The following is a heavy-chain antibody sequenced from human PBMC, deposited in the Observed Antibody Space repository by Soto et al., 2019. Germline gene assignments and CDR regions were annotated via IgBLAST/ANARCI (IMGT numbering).Heavy chain of an antibody. CDR2: IYYSGST. V-gene: IGHV4-30-4*08. D-gene: IGHD3-10*01. CDR1: GGSISTGGYY. CDR3: AIHGMVRGLLDY. J-gene: IGHJ4*02. Sequence: PSETLSLTCTVSGGSISTGGYYWSWIRQHPQKGLEWIGYIYYSGSTCYNPSLTSRVARAVDTSKNQFSLKLSAGTAADTAVYYCAIHGMVRGLLDYWSQGTVVTVSS.